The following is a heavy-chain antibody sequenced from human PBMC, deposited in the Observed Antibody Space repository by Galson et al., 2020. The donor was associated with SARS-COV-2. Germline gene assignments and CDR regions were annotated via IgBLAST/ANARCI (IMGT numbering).Heavy chain of an antibody. CDR1: GYTFTSYA. CDR3: ARALLWFGEPNWFDP. V-gene: IGHV1-3*01. Sequence: ASVKVSCKASGYTFTSYAMHWVRQDPGQRLEWMGWINAGNGNTKYSQKFQGRVTITRDTSASTAYMELSSLRSEDTAVYYCARALLWFGEPNWFDPWGQGTLVTVSS. CDR2: INAGNGNT. D-gene: IGHD3-10*01. J-gene: IGHJ5*02.